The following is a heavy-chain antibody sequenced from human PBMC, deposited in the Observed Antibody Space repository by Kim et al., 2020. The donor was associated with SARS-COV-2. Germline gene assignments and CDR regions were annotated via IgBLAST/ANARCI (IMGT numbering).Heavy chain of an antibody. CDR3: ARVTVGSSSWYYFDY. V-gene: IGHV3-11*05. D-gene: IGHD6-19*01. CDR1: GFTFSDYY. Sequence: GGSLRLSCAASGFTFSDYYMSWIRQAPGKGLEWLSYISSSNGYTNYVDSVRGRFTISRDTAKNSLYLQMNSLTVEDTAVYYCARVTVGSSSWYYFDYWG. CDR2: ISSSNGYT. J-gene: IGHJ4*01.